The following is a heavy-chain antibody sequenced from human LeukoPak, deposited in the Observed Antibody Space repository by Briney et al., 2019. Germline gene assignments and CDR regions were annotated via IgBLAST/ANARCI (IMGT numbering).Heavy chain of an antibody. CDR3: ASPIWDYYDSSGPPDFDY. J-gene: IGHJ4*02. Sequence: PSETLSLTCTVSGGSISSYYWSWIRQPPGKGLEWIGSIYHSGSTYYNPSLKSRVTISVDTSKNQFSLKLSSVTAADTAVYYCASPIWDYYDSSGPPDFDYWGQGTLVTVSS. D-gene: IGHD3-22*01. CDR2: IYHSGST. CDR1: GGSISSYY. V-gene: IGHV4-59*08.